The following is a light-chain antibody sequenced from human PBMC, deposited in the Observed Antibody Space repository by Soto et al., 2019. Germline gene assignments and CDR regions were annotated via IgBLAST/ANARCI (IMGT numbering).Light chain of an antibody. CDR1: QGISTW. V-gene: IGKV1D-12*01. CDR2: KAS. J-gene: IGKJ5*01. CDR3: QQTNSFPIT. Sequence: DIQMTQSPSSVSASVGDRVTITCRASQGISTWLTWFQQKPGTAPRLLIYKASTLQSGVPSRFSGSGSGTDFTLTISSLQPEDVATYYCQQTNSFPITFGKGTRLEIK.